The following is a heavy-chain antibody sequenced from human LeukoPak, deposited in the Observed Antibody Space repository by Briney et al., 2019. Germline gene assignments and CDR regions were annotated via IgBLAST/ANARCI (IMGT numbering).Heavy chain of an antibody. D-gene: IGHD3-10*01. Sequence: AGVKVSRKGSGYTFTSYGIGWVRQAPGQGLEWVGWVSAYNGNTNDTQNDQARVTRITDTSASTAYMELRSLRSDGAAVYHGARGGVLCCGETKWFDPWGQGTLVTVSS. V-gene: IGHV1-18*01. J-gene: IGHJ5*02. CDR2: VSAYNGNT. CDR1: GYTFTSYG. CDR3: ARGGVLCCGETKWFDP.